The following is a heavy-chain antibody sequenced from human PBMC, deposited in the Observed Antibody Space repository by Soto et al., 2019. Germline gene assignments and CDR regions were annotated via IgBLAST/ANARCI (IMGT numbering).Heavy chain of an antibody. CDR1: GGSISSSSYY. V-gene: IGHV4-39*01. D-gene: IGHD1-26*01. CDR3: ARSIVGANPVYFDY. CDR2: IYYSGST. J-gene: IGHJ4*02. Sequence: PSETLSLTCTVSGGSISSSSYYWGWIRQPPGKGLEWIGSIYYSGSTYYNPSLKSRVTISVDTSKNQFSLKLSSVTAADTAVYYCARSIVGANPVYFDYWGQGTLVTVSS.